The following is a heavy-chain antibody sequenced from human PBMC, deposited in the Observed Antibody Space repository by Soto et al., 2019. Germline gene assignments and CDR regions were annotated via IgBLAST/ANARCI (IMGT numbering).Heavy chain of an antibody. Sequence: EVQLLESGGGLVQPGGSLRLSCAASGFTFSSYAMSWVRQAPGKGLEWVSAISGSGGSTYYADSVKGRFTISRDNSKNTLYLQMNSLRAEDTAVYYCAKGRRVESGVHDAFDIWGQGTMVTVSS. CDR1: GFTFSSYA. J-gene: IGHJ3*02. D-gene: IGHD1-26*01. CDR2: ISGSGGST. V-gene: IGHV3-23*01. CDR3: AKGRRVESGVHDAFDI.